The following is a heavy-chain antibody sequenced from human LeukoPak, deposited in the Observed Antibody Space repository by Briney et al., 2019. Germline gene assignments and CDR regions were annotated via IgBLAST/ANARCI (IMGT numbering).Heavy chain of an antibody. Sequence: SETLSLTCAVYGGSFSGYYWGWIRQPPGKGLEWIGSIYYSGSTYYNPSLKSRVTISVDTSKNQFSLKLSSVTAADTAVYYCARPHKYYYDSSGYYYWAYWGQGTLVTVSS. CDR2: IYYSGST. D-gene: IGHD3-22*01. CDR1: GGSFSGYY. CDR3: ARPHKYYYDSSGYYYWAY. J-gene: IGHJ4*02. V-gene: IGHV4-39*01.